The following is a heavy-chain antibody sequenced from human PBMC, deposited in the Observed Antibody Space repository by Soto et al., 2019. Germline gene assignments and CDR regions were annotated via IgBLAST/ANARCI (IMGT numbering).Heavy chain of an antibody. CDR1: GFTFSSYS. D-gene: IGHD4-17*01. Sequence: PGGSLRLSCAASGFTFSSYSMNWVRQAPGKGLEWVSSISSSSSYIYYADSVKGRFTISRDNAKNSLYLQMDSLRAEDTAVYYCARDDPVSSGYGGNPGPIDYWGQGTLVTVSS. CDR2: ISSSSSYI. CDR3: ARDDPVSSGYGGNPGPIDY. J-gene: IGHJ4*02. V-gene: IGHV3-21*01.